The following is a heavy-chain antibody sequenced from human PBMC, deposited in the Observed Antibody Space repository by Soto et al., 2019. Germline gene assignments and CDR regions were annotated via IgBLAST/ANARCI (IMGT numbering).Heavy chain of an antibody. V-gene: IGHV3-23*01. CDR3: AKAGRGSGVGHYYYYYGMDV. J-gene: IGHJ6*02. Sequence: GGSLRLSCAASGFTFSSYAMSWVRQAPGKGLEWVSAISGSGGSTYYADSVKGRFIISRDNSKNTLYLQMNSLRAEDTAVYYCAKAGRGSGVGHYYYYYGMDVWGQGTTVTVSS. CDR2: ISGSGGST. D-gene: IGHD3-10*01. CDR1: GFTFSSYA.